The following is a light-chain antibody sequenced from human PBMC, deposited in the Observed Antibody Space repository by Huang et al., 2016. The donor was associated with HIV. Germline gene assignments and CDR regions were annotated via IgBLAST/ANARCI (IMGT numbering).Light chain of an antibody. Sequence: MTQSPPSLSASLGDRVTLTCRASRDISTFLAWYQQKPGKPPRLLIYAASILHLGVPSRFSGGGSGTNFTLTVSSLQPEDVANYYCQKYDSAPRTFGQGTKLEL. CDR3: QKYDSAPRT. CDR1: RDISTF. CDR2: AAS. V-gene: IGKV1-27*01. J-gene: IGKJ1*01.